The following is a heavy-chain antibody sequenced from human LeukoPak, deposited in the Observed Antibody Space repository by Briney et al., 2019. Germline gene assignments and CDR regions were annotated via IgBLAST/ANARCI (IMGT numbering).Heavy chain of an antibody. CDR3: ARENPATARLFDY. D-gene: IGHD2-21*02. CDR2: IYSGGST. V-gene: IGHV3-53*01. CDR1: GFTFSSYG. Sequence: GGSLRLSCAASGFTFSSYGMHWVRQAPGKGLQWVSVIYSGGSTYYADSVKGRFTISTDNSKNTLYLQMNSLRAEDTAVYYCARENPATARLFDYWGQGTLVTVSS. J-gene: IGHJ4*01.